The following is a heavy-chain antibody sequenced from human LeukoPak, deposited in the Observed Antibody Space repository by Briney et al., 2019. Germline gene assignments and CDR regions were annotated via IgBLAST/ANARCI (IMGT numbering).Heavy chain of an antibody. Sequence: SETLSLTCTVSGGSISSYYWSWIRQPAGKGLEWIGRIYTSGSTNYNPSLKSRVTMSVDTSKNQFSLKLSSVTAADTAVYYCAREHYDTLTGYYRDYWGQGTLVTVSS. V-gene: IGHV4-4*07. CDR3: AREHYDTLTGYYRDY. CDR2: IYTSGST. D-gene: IGHD3-9*01. CDR1: GGSISSYY. J-gene: IGHJ4*02.